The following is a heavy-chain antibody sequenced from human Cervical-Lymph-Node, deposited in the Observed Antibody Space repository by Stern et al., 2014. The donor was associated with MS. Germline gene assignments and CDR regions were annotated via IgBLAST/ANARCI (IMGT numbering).Heavy chain of an antibody. Sequence: EVQLVESGGVVIQPGGSLRLSCTASGFTVSRDYMTWVRQAPGKGLEWVSLITNVGSTFYTDSVKGRFTISRDDSKNTVYLHMTSLRAEDTAMYYCARDTSSPERSDWWGQGTLVTVSS. CDR3: ARDTSSPERSDW. J-gene: IGHJ4*02. V-gene: IGHV3-53*01. CDR2: ITNVGST. CDR1: GFTVSRDY. D-gene: IGHD1-1*01.